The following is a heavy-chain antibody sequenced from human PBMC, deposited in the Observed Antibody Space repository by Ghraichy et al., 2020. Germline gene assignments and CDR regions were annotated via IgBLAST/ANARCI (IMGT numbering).Heavy chain of an antibody. CDR3: ARDIKSSSWSYYYYAMDV. D-gene: IGHD6-13*01. J-gene: IGHJ6*02. V-gene: IGHV3-30-3*01. CDR1: GFTFSTYS. Sequence: LRLSCTASGFTFSTYSMNWVRQAPGKGLEWVAVISYDGIAKYYADSVRGRFTISRDNSKNTLWLQMNSLRAEDTAVYYCARDIKSSSWSYYYYAMDVWGQGTTVTVSS. CDR2: ISYDGIAK.